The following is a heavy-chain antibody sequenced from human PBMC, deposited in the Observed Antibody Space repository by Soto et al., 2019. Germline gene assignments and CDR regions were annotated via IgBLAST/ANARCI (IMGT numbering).Heavy chain of an antibody. J-gene: IGHJ4*02. D-gene: IGHD2-2*01. Sequence: QVQLQESGPGLLKPSETLSLTCTVSGGSISSYYWSWIRQPAGKGLEWIGRIYTSGSTNYNPSLKIRVTISVDTSKNQLSLKLSSVTAADTAVYYCARACSSNSCYDVFDYWGQGTLVTVSS. CDR1: GGSISSYY. V-gene: IGHV4-4*07. CDR3: ARACSSNSCYDVFDY. CDR2: IYTSGST.